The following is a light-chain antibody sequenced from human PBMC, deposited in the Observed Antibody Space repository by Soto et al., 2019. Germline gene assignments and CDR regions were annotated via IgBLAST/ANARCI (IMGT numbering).Light chain of an antibody. Sequence: SVLTQPPSVSGPPGQSIAISCTGTSSDVGGYNYVSWYQQNPGKAPKFIIYDVSNRPSGVSDRFSGSKSGNTASLTISGLQAEDEADYYCASYTTSSTYVFGTGTKVTVL. CDR3: ASYTTSSTYV. J-gene: IGLJ1*01. CDR1: SSDVGGYNY. V-gene: IGLV2-14*01. CDR2: DVS.